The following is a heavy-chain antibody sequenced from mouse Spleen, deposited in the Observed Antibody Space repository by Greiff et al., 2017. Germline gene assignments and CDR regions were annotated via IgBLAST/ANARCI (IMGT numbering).Heavy chain of an antibody. V-gene: IGHV1-64*01. CDR2: IHPNSGST. D-gene: IGHD2-4*01. CDR1: GYTFTSYW. CDR3: ARNDYDSFFDY. J-gene: IGHJ2*01. Sequence: QVQLQQPGAELVKPGASVKLSCKASGYTFTSYWMHWVKQRPGKGLEWIGMIHPNSGSTNYNEKFKSKATLTVDKSSSTAYLLLSSLTSEDSAVYYCARNDYDSFFDYWGPGTTLTVSS.